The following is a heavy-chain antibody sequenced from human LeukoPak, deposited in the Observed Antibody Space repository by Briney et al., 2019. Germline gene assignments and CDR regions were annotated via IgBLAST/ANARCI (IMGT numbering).Heavy chain of an antibody. CDR1: GGSISSYY. CDR3: ARDLETGDGYNSGVGAFDI. Sequence: PSETLSLTCTVSGGSISSYYWSWIRQPPGKGLEWIGYIYYSGSTNYNPSLKSRVTISVDTSKNQFSLKLSSVTAADTAVYYCARDLETGDGYNSGVGAFDIWGQGTMVTVSS. D-gene: IGHD5-24*01. CDR2: IYYSGST. V-gene: IGHV4-59*01. J-gene: IGHJ3*02.